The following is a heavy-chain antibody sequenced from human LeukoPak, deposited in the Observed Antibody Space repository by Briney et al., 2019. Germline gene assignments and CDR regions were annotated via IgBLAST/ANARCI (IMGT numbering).Heavy chain of an antibody. V-gene: IGHV1-18*01. CDR3: ARVQYYYDSSGYYEYYYYYYMDV. Sequence: ASVKVSCKASGYTFTSYGISWVRQAPGQGLEWMGWISAYNGNTNYAQKLQGRVTMTTDTSTRTAYMGLRSLRSDDTAVYYWARVQYYYDSSGYYEYYYYYYMDVWGKGTTVTVSS. CDR2: ISAYNGNT. J-gene: IGHJ6*03. CDR1: GYTFTSYG. D-gene: IGHD3-22*01.